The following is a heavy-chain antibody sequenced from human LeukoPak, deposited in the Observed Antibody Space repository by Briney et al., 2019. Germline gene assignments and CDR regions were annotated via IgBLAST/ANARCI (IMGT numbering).Heavy chain of an antibody. CDR1: GFSFSSYW. J-gene: IGHJ3*02. CDR3: ARRDGAFDI. V-gene: IGHV5-51*01. CDR2: IYPGDSDT. Sequence: GESLKISCKGSGFSFSSYWIGWVRQMPGKGLEWLGIIYPGDSDTTYSPSLEGQVTISADKSISTAYLQWTSLKASDTAMFYCARRDGAFDIWGQGTMVTVSS.